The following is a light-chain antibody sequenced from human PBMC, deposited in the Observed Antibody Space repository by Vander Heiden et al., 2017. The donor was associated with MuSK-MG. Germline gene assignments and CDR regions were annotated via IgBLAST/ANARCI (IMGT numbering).Light chain of an antibody. Sequence: DVQMTQSPSSLSASVGDRVTITCRASQSISSYLNWYQQKPGKAPKLLIDAASSLQSGVPSRCSGSGSGTDCTLTISSMQPEDFATYYCQQSYSTTPLFGPGTKVEIK. CDR3: QQSYSTTPL. CDR1: QSISSY. CDR2: AAS. V-gene: IGKV1-39*01. J-gene: IGKJ3*01.